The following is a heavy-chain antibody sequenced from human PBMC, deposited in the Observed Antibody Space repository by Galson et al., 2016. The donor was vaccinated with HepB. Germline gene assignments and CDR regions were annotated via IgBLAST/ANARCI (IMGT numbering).Heavy chain of an antibody. CDR3: VRDGTGKYDFWSGYPNNWFDP. D-gene: IGHD3-3*01. Sequence: SVKVSCKASGYSFTSYDINWVRQAPGQGLEWMGWLNPDSGDTGYPGNTYYAQKFQGRVTMTKNTSTTTVYMDLSSLKASDTAMYYCVRDGTGKYDFWSGYPNNWFDPWGQGTLVTVSS. CDR2: LNPDSGDT. J-gene: IGHJ5*02. V-gene: IGHV1-8*01. CDR1: GYSFTSYD.